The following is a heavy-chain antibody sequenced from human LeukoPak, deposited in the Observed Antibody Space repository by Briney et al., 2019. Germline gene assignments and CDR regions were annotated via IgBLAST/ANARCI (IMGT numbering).Heavy chain of an antibody. V-gene: IGHV3-49*04. CDR3: TRDLEKYYCDSSGYYVY. CDR1: GFTFGDYA. D-gene: IGHD3-22*01. Sequence: GGSLRLSCTASGFTFGDYAMSWVRQAPGKGLEWVGFIRSKAYGGTTEYAASVKGRFTMSRDDSKSIAYLQMNNLKTEDTAVYYCTRDLEKYYCDSSGYYVYWGQGTLVTVSS. CDR2: IRSKAYGGTT. J-gene: IGHJ4*02.